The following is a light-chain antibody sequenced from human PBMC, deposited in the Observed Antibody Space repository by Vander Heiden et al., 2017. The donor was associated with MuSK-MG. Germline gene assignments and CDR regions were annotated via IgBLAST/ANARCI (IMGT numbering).Light chain of an antibody. CDR1: QSINNW. CDR3: QQDHSYPPT. Sequence: DIQMTQSPSTLSASVGDRVSITCRASQSINNWLAWYQQKPGRAPKLLIHKTSNLQSGVPSRFSGSGSVTEFTLTIGSLQPDDLATYYCQQDHSYPPTFGQGTKLEIK. CDR2: KTS. V-gene: IGKV1-5*03. J-gene: IGKJ2*01.